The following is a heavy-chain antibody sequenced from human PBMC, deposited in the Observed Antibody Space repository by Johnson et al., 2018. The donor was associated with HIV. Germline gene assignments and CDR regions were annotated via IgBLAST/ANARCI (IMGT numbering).Heavy chain of an antibody. CDR1: GFTFSSYG. J-gene: IGHJ3*02. CDR2: ISYDGSNK. CDR3: ARGEGRIPHAFDI. V-gene: IGHV3-30*03. D-gene: IGHD2-2*02. Sequence: MQLVESGGGVVQPGRSLRLSCAASGFTFSSYGMHWVRQAPGKGLEWVAVISYDGSNKYHADSVKGRFTISRDNSKNTLYLQMGSLRAEDMAVYYCARGEGRIPHAFDIWGQGTMVTVSS.